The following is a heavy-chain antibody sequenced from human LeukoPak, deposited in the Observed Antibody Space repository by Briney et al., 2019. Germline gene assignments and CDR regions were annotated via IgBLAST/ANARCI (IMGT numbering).Heavy chain of an antibody. D-gene: IGHD3-10*01. Sequence: GGSLRLSCAASGFTFTSYGMHWVRQAPGKGLEWVTFIRYDGSNKYYADSVKGRFTISRDNSKNTLYLQMNSLRAEDTAVHYCARARRSGGITLIRGVKDRGWFDSWGQGTLVTVSS. CDR1: GFTFTSYG. V-gene: IGHV3-30*02. CDR2: IRYDGSNK. CDR3: ARARRSGGITLIRGVKDRGWFDS. J-gene: IGHJ5*01.